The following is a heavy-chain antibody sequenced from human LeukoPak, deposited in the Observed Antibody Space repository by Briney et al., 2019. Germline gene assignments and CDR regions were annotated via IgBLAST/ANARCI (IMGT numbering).Heavy chain of an antibody. CDR1: GGSFSGYY. V-gene: IGHV4-34*01. J-gene: IGHJ2*01. Sequence: TTSETLSLTCAVYGGSFSGYYRSWIRQPPGKGLEWIGEINHSGSTNYNPSLKSRVTISVDTSKNQFSLKLSSVTAADTAVYYCARVPWLVRAHWYFDLWGRGTLVTVSS. D-gene: IGHD6-19*01. CDR2: INHSGST. CDR3: ARVPWLVRAHWYFDL.